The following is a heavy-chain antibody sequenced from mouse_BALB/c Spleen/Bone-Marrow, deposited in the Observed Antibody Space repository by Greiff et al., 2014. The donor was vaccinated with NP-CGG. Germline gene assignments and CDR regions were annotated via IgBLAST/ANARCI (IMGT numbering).Heavy chain of an antibody. V-gene: IGHV14-3*02. CDR3: ARLDFFAY. J-gene: IGHJ3*01. Sequence: EVQLQQSGAELVKPGASVKLSCTASGFNIKDTYMHWVKQRHEQGLEWIGRIDPANGNTIYDQKFQGKATITADTSSKTAYLHLSSFSSEDTTVYYCARLDFFAYWGQGTLVTVSA. CDR2: IDPANGNT. D-gene: IGHD3-1*01. CDR1: GFNIKDTY.